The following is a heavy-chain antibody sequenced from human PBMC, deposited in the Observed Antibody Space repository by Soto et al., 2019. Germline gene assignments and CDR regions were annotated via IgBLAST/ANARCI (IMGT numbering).Heavy chain of an antibody. CDR3: ARGVVLPHTTPIRGLFDP. CDR2: VYNIGST. D-gene: IGHD2-8*01. V-gene: IGHV4-30-4*01. CDR1: GGSISSGGYF. J-gene: IGHJ5*02. Sequence: PSETLSLTCTVSGGSISSGGYFWSWIRQPPGKGLEWIGYVYNIGSTYYNPSLKSRVSISVDTSKDQFSLILSSVTAADTAVYYCARGVVLPHTTPIRGLFDPWGQGTLVTVSS.